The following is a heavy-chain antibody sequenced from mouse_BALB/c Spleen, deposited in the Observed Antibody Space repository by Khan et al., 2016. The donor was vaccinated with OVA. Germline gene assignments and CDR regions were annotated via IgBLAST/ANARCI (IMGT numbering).Heavy chain of an antibody. D-gene: IGHD2-14*01. Sequence: VQLQQSGPEVMKPGASVKISCKASGYSFTTYYIHWVKQSHGKSLEWIGYVDPFNGATTYNQKFKGKATLTVDRSSSTGYMHLSSLTSEDSAVYYCTRHGYVGWFAYWGQGTLVTVSA. V-gene: IGHV1S135*01. CDR2: VDPFNGAT. J-gene: IGHJ3*01. CDR1: GYSFTTYY. CDR3: TRHGYVGWFAY.